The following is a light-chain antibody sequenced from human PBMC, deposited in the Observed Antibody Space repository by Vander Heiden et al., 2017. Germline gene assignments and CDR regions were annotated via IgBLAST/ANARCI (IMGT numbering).Light chain of an antibody. CDR1: QSIRNTY. V-gene: IGKV3-20*01. J-gene: IGKJ1*01. CDR3: QQAKT. CDR2: GAS. Sequence: EIVLTQSPGTLSLSPGERATLSCRVSQSIRNTYLGWYQQKPGQAPRLLIYGASSRATGIKDRFSGSGSGTDFTLTISRLEPEDFEVDDGQQAKTFGQGTKVEIK.